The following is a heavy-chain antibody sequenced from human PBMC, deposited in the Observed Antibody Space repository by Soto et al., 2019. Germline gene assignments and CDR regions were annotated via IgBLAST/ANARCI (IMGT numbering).Heavy chain of an antibody. Sequence: PGGSLRLSCAASGFTFSSYAMSWVRQAPGKGLEWVSAISGSGGSTYYADSVKGRFTISRDNSKNTLYLQMNSLRAEDTAVYYCAKDRLRSPAHGWFDPWGQGTLVTVSS. D-gene: IGHD2-2*01. J-gene: IGHJ5*02. V-gene: IGHV3-23*01. CDR1: GFTFSSYA. CDR3: AKDRLRSPAHGWFDP. CDR2: ISGSGGST.